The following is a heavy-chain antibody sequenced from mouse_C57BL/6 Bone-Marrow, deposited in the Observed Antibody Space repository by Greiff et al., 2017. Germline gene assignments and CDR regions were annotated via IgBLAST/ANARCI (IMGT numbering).Heavy chain of an antibody. V-gene: IGHV5-6*02. CDR3: AIN. CDR2: ISSGGSYT. J-gene: IGHJ2*01. CDR1: GFTFSSYG. Sequence: EVKLEESGGDLVKPGGSLTLSCAASGFTFSSYGMSWVRQTPDKRLEWVATISSGGSYTYYPDSVKGRFTISRDNAKNTLYLQMSSLKSEDTAMYYCAINWGQGTTLTVSS.